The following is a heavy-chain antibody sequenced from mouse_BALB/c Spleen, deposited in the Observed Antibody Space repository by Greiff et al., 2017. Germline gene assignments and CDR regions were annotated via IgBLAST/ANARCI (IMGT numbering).Heavy chain of an antibody. J-gene: IGHJ4*01. Sequence: VQLQQSGPELVKPGASVKLSCKASGYTFTSYYMYWVKQRPGQGLEWIGEINPSNGGTNFNEKFKSKATLTVDKSSSTAYMQLSSLTSEDSAVYYCTRLYYGKRGYAMDYWGQGTSVTVSS. V-gene: IGHV1S81*02. CDR2: INPSNGGT. D-gene: IGHD2-1*01. CDR3: TRLYYGKRGYAMDY. CDR1: GYTFTSYY.